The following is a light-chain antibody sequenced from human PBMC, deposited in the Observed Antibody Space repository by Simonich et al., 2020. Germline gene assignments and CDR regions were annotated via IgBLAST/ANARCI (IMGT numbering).Light chain of an antibody. CDR2: GAS. V-gene: IGKV3-15*01. Sequence: EIVMTQSPATLSVSPGERATLSCRASQSVSNHLAWYQKKPGQAPRLLIYGASTRATGIPASFSGSGSGTEFTLTISSMQSEDFAVYYCQQYNNWPLTFGGGTKVEIK. CDR3: QQYNNWPLT. J-gene: IGKJ4*01. CDR1: QSVSNH.